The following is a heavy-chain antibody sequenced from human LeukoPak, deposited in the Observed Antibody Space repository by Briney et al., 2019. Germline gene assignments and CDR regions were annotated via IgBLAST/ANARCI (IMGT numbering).Heavy chain of an antibody. D-gene: IGHD3-9*01. CDR2: ISSSGSTI. CDR3: AREGRYFDWFAEGSRFDP. V-gene: IGHV3-11*01. CDR1: GFTFSDYY. Sequence: PGGSLRLSCAASGFTFSDYYMSWIRQAPGKGLEWVSYISSSGSTIYYADSVKGRFTISRDNAKNSLYLQMNGLRAEDTAVYYCAREGRYFDWFAEGSRFDPWGQGTLVTVSS. J-gene: IGHJ5*02.